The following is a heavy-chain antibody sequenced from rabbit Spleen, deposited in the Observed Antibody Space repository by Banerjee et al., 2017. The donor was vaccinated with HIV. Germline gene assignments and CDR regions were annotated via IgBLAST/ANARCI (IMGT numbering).Heavy chain of an antibody. CDR3: ARDLVAVIGWNFSL. J-gene: IGHJ3*01. Sequence: QSLEESGGDLVKPGASLTLTCTASGFDLSSSWMCWVRQAPGKGLEWIGCVSGYNGAIAYASWAKGRFTISKTSSTTVTLQMTSLTVADTATYFCARDLVAVIGWNFSLWGQGTLVTVS. CDR2: VSGYNGAI. D-gene: IGHD1-1*01. V-gene: IGHV1S40*01. CDR1: GFDLSSSW.